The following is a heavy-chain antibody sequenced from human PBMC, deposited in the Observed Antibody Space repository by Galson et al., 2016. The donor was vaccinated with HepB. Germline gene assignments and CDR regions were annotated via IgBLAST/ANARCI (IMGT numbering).Heavy chain of an antibody. CDR2: INQDGDDH. CDR3: VRDSGLGGNSWVFDY. D-gene: IGHD6-13*01. V-gene: IGHV3-7*01. CDR1: GFNFGGYW. J-gene: IGHJ4*01. Sequence: SLRLSCAASGFNFGGYWMNWVRQTPEKGLEWVANINQDGDDHYYVGSVKGRFTISRDNAKSSLYLQMNSLRADDTAVYYCVRDSGLGGNSWVFDYWGQGNLVTVSS.